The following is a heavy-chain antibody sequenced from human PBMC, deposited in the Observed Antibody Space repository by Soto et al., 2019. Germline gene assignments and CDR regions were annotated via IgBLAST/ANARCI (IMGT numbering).Heavy chain of an antibody. Sequence: QVQLPESGPGLVKPSGTLSLTCTVSGCAMSSSNWWNWVRQSPGKGLEWIGEAHHSGRTNYNPSLNSRVTISFDTSKNHFSLKLSSVTAAATAVYYCTRSAATGLYYWGQGSLVTVSS. D-gene: IGHD1-26*01. V-gene: IGHV4-4*02. CDR1: GCAMSSSNW. J-gene: IGHJ4*02. CDR3: TRSAATGLYY. CDR2: AHHSGRT.